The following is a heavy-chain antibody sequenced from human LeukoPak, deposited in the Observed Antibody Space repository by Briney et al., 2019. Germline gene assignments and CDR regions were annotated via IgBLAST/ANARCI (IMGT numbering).Heavy chain of an antibody. CDR1: GYTFSSDYY. J-gene: IGHJ4*02. D-gene: IGHD5-24*01. CDR2: IYYSGST. V-gene: IGHV4-38-2*02. Sequence: SESLTLSCTASGYTFSSDYYRCWLHAPAEGRQELIGIIYYSGSTYYNPSLKSRVTISVDTSKNQFSLKLSSVTAADTAVYYCARIKVEMATIIDYWGQGTLVTVSS. CDR3: ARIKVEMATIIDY.